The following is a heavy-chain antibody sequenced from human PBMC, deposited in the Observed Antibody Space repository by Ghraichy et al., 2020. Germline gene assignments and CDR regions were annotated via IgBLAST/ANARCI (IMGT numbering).Heavy chain of an antibody. CDR3: AKARGTAEDSPKDDYYYGMDV. CDR1: GFTFSSYG. D-gene: IGHD6-13*01. J-gene: IGHJ6*02. Sequence: GGSLRLSCAASGFTFSSYGMHWVRQAPGKGLEWVAFIRYDGSNKYYADSVKGRFTISRDNSKNTLYLQMNSLRAEDTAVYYCAKARGTAEDSPKDDYYYGMDVWGQGTTVTVSS. V-gene: IGHV3-30*02. CDR2: IRYDGSNK.